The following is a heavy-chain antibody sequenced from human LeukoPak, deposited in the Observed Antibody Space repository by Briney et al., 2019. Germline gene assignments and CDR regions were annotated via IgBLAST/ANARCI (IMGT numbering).Heavy chain of an antibody. D-gene: IGHD2-2*01. CDR1: GFTFSSYA. V-gene: IGHV3-23*01. J-gene: IGHJ4*02. CDR2: ISGSGGST. CDR3: AKDMIVVVATAREYFDY. Sequence: GGSLRLSCVVSGFTFSSYAMSWVRRAPGKGLECVSGISGSGGSTYYADSVKGRFTISRDNSKNTVYLQMNRLRAEDTALYYCAKDMIVVVATAREYFDYWGQGTLVTVSS.